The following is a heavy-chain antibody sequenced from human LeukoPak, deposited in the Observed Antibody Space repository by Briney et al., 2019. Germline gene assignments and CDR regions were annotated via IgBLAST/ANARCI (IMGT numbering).Heavy chain of an antibody. CDR3: ARDPSRRSIAVAGTVWFDP. V-gene: IGHV1-69*13. CDR1: GYTFTSYG. J-gene: IGHJ5*02. D-gene: IGHD6-19*01. CDR2: IIPIFGTA. Sequence: ASVKVSCKASGYTFTSYGISWVRQAPGQGLEWMGGIIPIFGTANYAQKFQGRVTITADESTSTAYMELSSLRSEDTAVYYCARDPSRRSIAVAGTVWFDPWGQGTLVTVSS.